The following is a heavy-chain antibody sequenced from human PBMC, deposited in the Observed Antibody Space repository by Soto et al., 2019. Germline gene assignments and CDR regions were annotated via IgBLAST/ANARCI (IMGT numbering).Heavy chain of an antibody. CDR3: ARARQYCSSSTSYVDF. V-gene: IGHV4-4*02. CDR1: GDSISSNHW. Sequence: SETLSLTCGVSGDSISSNHWWCRLLQPPGKGLEWCGGIHHSGRTNFNPSLKSRVTISVDNSKKQFSLLLHSVTAADTAAYYCARARQYCSSSTSYVDFWGEGTLVTVSS. D-gene: IGHD2-2*01. J-gene: IGHJ4*02. CDR2: IHHSGRT.